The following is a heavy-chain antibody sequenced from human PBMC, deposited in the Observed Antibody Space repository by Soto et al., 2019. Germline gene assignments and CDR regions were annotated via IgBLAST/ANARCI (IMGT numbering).Heavy chain of an antibody. Sequence: PSWTLTLTCTVSRGSIRSYNCSWSRHPPGKGLEWIGYIYYSGSTNYNPSLKSRVTISVDTSKNQFSLKLSSVTAADTAVYYCARDRGLGSGWYGWFDPWGQGTLVTVS. V-gene: IGHV4-59*01. D-gene: IGHD6-19*01. CDR2: IYYSGST. CDR3: ARDRGLGSGWYGWFDP. CDR1: RGSIRSYN. J-gene: IGHJ5*02.